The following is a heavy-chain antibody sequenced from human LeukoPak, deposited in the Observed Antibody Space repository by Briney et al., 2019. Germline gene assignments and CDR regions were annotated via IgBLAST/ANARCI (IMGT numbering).Heavy chain of an antibody. V-gene: IGHV1-2*02. Sequence: ASVKVSCKASGYTFTGYYMHWARQAPGQGLEWMGWINPNSGGTNYAQKFQGRVTMTRDTSISTAYMELSRLRSDDTAVYYCARDPRTTGTTSRYYYMDVWGKGTTVTVSS. CDR1: GYTFTGYY. CDR2: INPNSGGT. CDR3: ARDPRTTGTTSRYYYMDV. D-gene: IGHD1-1*01. J-gene: IGHJ6*03.